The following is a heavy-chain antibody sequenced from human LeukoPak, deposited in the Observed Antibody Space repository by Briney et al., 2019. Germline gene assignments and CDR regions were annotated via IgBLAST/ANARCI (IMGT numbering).Heavy chain of an antibody. CDR2: IKEDGNEI. V-gene: IGHV3-7*01. Sequence: GGSLRLFCAASGFTFSNYWMSWVRQVPGRGLEWVANIKEDGNEIYYVDSVKGRFTISRDNAKNSMFLQMSGLRSEDTAVYYCAKDGDSYSSASYFDSWGQGTLVTVSS. CDR1: GFTFSNYW. D-gene: IGHD6-19*01. J-gene: IGHJ4*02. CDR3: AKDGDSYSSASYFDS.